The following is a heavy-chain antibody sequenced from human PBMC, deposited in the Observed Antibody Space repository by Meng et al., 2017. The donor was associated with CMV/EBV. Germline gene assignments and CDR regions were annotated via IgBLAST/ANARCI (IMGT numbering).Heavy chain of an antibody. CDR3: AREVGYCSSTSCYKGDY. CDR2: ISYDGSNK. D-gene: IGHD2-2*02. CDR1: GFTFSSYA. J-gene: IGHJ4*02. V-gene: IGHV3-30-3*01. Sequence: GESLKISCVASGFTFSSYAMHWVRQAPGKGLEWVAVISYDGSNKYYADSVKGRFTISRDNSKNTLYLQMNSLRAEDTAVYYCAREVGYCSSTSCYKGDYWGQGTLVTVSS.